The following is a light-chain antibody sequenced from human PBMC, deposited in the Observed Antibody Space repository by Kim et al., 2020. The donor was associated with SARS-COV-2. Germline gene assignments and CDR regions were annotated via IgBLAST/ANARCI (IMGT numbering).Light chain of an antibody. Sequence: VFPAARSTLSCTASQSVGNFLARYQQKPGPTPRLLVYGAFTRATGIPARFSGTGSGTDFTLTVSSLQSADFAVYYCQHYRYWPLTFGGGTKVDI. CDR3: QHYRYWPLT. CDR1: QSVGNF. V-gene: IGKV3-15*01. J-gene: IGKJ4*01. CDR2: GAF.